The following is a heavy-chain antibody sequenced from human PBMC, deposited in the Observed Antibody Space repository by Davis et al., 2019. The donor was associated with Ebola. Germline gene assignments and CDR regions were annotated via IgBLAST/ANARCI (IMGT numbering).Heavy chain of an antibody. Sequence: PSETLSLTCTVSGGSISTYYWSWIRQPPGKGLEWIGYIYYSGSTNYNPSLKSRVTISVDTSRNQFSLKLSSVTAADTAVYYCARTPLVPARVLNRTFYYYYYMDVWGKGTTVTVSS. CDR2: IYYSGST. CDR3: ARTPLVPARVLNRTFYYYYYMDV. V-gene: IGHV4-59*01. J-gene: IGHJ6*03. CDR1: GGSISTYY. D-gene: IGHD2-2*01.